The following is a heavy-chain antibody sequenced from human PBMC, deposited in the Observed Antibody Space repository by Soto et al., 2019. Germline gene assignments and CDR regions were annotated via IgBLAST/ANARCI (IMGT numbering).Heavy chain of an antibody. Sequence: QVQLVQSGAEVRKPGASVTVSCRSSGDSFNDYYIHWVRQAPGQGFEWMGWINPNGGVTKYAQKFQGLVSMTMDTSIRTVYMQLSRLRSADTAVYYCARESGGATATLDYYYFYMDVWGTGTTVTVSS. D-gene: IGHD5-12*01. CDR1: GDSFNDYY. V-gene: IGHV1-2*04. J-gene: IGHJ6*03. CDR3: ARESGGATATLDYYYFYMDV. CDR2: INPNGGVT.